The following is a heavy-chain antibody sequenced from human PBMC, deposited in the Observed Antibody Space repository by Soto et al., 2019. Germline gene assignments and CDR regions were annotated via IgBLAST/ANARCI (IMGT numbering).Heavy chain of an antibody. V-gene: IGHV4-39*01. CDR2: ISYFGST. J-gene: IGHJ4*02. CDR1: GGSISSDSYY. CDR3: VRPTYYYDSSGYYYLDY. Sequence: SETLSLTXTVSGGSISSDSYYWGWIRQSPEKGFEWIASISYFGSTYYSPTLKSRLLISVDTSKSQFSLKLSSVTAADTAVYYCVRPTYYYDSSGYYYLDYWGQGTLVTVSS. D-gene: IGHD3-22*01.